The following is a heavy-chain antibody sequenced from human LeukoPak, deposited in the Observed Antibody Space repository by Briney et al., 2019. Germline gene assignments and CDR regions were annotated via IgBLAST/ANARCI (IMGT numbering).Heavy chain of an antibody. J-gene: IGHJ4*02. Sequence: GSLRLSCAASGFTFSSYGMHWVHQAPGKGLEWVAVISYDGSNKYYADSVKGRFTISRDNSKNTLYLQMNSLRAEDTAVYYCAKGSGYYDSSGYLDYWGQGTLVTVSS. CDR3: AKGSGYYDSSGYLDY. CDR2: ISYDGSNK. V-gene: IGHV3-30*18. D-gene: IGHD3-22*01. CDR1: GFTFSSYG.